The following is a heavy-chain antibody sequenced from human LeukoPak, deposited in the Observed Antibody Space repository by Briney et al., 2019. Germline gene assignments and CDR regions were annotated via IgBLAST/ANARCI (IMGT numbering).Heavy chain of an antibody. D-gene: IGHD2-15*01. CDR2: IKQDGSEK. CDR1: GFTFSSYW. CDR3: ASDRSGGSCYECWFDP. V-gene: IGHV3-7*01. J-gene: IGHJ5*02. Sequence: GGSLRLSCAASGFTFSSYWMRWVRQAPGKGPEWVANIKQDGSEKYYVDSVKGRFTISRDNAKNSLYLQMNSLRAEDTAVYYCASDRSGGSCYECWFDPWGQGTLVTVSS.